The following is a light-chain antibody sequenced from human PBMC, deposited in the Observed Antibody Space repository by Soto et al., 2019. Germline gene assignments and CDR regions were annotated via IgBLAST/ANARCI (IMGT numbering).Light chain of an antibody. CDR2: MAS. CDR1: QRITSV. J-gene: IGKJ1*01. Sequence: DIQMTQSPSTLSASVENRVTITCRATQRITSVLACYQQIPGTAAKLLIYMASSLESGVPSRFSGSSSVTEFILTISSRQPDDVATYYCQQYNSYVCTFGQETKLDIK. V-gene: IGKV1-5*03. CDR3: QQYNSYVCT.